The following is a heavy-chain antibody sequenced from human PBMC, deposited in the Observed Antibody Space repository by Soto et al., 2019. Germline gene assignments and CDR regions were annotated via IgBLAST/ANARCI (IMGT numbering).Heavy chain of an antibody. CDR3: ARVYSGSYSDY. D-gene: IGHD1-26*01. CDR1: GGSISSSSHY. J-gene: IGHJ4*02. V-gene: IGHV4-39*07. CDR2: IYYSGNT. Sequence: SETLSLTCTFSGGSISSSSHYWGWIRQPPGKGLEWIGSIYYSGNTYYNPSLKTRVTISVDTSKNQFSLKLSSVTAADTAVYYCARVYSGSYSDYWGQGTLVTVSS.